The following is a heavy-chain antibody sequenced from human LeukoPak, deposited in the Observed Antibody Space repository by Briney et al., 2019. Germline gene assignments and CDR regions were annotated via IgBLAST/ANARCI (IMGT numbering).Heavy chain of an antibody. CDR1: GGSISSSSYY. Sequence: TSETLSLTCTVSGGSISSSSYYWGWIRQPPGKGLEWIGSIYYSGSTYYNPSLKSRVTISVHTSKNQFSLKLSSVTAADTAVYYCTRTQAGYSSGWSIDYWGQGTLVTVSS. J-gene: IGHJ4*02. CDR2: IYYSGST. CDR3: TRTQAGYSSGWSIDY. D-gene: IGHD6-19*01. V-gene: IGHV4-39*01.